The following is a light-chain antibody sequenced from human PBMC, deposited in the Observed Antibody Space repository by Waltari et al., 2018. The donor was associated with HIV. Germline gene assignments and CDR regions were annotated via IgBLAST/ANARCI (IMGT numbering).Light chain of an antibody. CDR2: MTK. J-gene: IGLJ2*01. Sequence: QSVLTQPPSASGTPGQRITLSCSGSSSNVGSNYVYWYQQLPGTAPKVLIFMTKRAPSGVPDRVSASKSGTSASLAISGLRSEDEADYYCASWDDSLSIVVFGGGTKLTVL. CDR1: SSNVGSNY. CDR3: ASWDDSLSIVV. V-gene: IGLV1-47*01.